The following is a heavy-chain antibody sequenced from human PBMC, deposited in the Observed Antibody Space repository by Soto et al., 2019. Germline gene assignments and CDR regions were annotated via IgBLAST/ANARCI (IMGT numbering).Heavy chain of an antibody. V-gene: IGHV1-46*01. CDR3: ARGLIYDSSGYYFDY. Sequence: ASVKVSCKASGYTFTSYYMHWVRQAPGQGLEWIGIINPSGGSTRYAQKFQGRVTMTRHTSTSTVYMELSSLRSEDTAVYYCARGLIYDSSGYYFDYWGQGTLVTVSS. J-gene: IGHJ4*02. D-gene: IGHD3-22*01. CDR1: GYTFTSYY. CDR2: INPSGGST.